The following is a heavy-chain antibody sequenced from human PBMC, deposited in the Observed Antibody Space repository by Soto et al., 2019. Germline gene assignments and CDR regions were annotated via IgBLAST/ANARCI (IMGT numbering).Heavy chain of an antibody. Sequence: GASVKVSCKASGFDFGSFGIQFLRQTRGRGLEWIGWIVVASGRTNYARQFQGRVAFSRDMSSTTAYMDLYDLKSDDTAVYFCSADHPPTAIGWPVWGQGTTVTVSS. V-gene: IGHV1-58*02. J-gene: IGHJ6*02. D-gene: IGHD2-15*01. CDR3: SADHPPTAIGWPV. CDR2: IVVASGRT. CDR1: GFDFGSFG.